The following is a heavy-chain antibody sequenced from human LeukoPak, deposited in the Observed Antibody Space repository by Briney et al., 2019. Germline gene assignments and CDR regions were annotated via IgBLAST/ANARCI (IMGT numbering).Heavy chain of an antibody. Sequence: GGSLRLSCAASGFTFTDYWMHWVRQAPGKGLVWVSRINTDGTSTKYAESVKGRITISRDNARNTVYLQLNSLRAEDTAVYYCARARYSYTGIIDNWGQGTLVTVSS. J-gene: IGHJ4*02. CDR2: INTDGTST. D-gene: IGHD5-18*01. CDR3: ARARYSYTGIIDN. V-gene: IGHV3-74*01. CDR1: GFTFTDYW.